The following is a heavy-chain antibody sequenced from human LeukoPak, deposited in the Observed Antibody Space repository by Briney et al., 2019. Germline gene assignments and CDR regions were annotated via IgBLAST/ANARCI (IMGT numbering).Heavy chain of an antibody. D-gene: IGHD3-10*02. CDR1: EFTFFTYS. V-gene: IGHV3-7*01. J-gene: IGHJ6*03. CDR3: ARAGRKSRGVDLVRKKETGYYYYMDV. CDR2: IKQDGSEK. Sequence: GGSLRLSCAASEFTFFTYSMSWVRQAPGKGLEWVANIKQDGSEKYYVDSVKGRFTISRDNAKNSLYLQMNSLRAEDTAVYYCARAGRKSRGVDLVRKKETGYYYYMDVWGKGTTVTVSS.